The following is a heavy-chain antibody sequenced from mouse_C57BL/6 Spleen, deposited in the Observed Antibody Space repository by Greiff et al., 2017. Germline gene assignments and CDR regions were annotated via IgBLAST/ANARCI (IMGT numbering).Heavy chain of an antibody. CDR1: GYAFSSSW. CDR3: ARALYYSNNDAIDY. D-gene: IGHD2-5*01. V-gene: IGHV1-82*01. Sequence: QVQLQQSGPELVKPGASVKISCKASGYAFSSSWMNWVKQRPGKGLEWIGRIYPGDGGTNYNGKFKGKATLTAYKASSTAYMQLSSLTSEDSAVFFCARALYYSNNDAIDYWGQGTSVTVSS. J-gene: IGHJ4*01. CDR2: IYPGDGGT.